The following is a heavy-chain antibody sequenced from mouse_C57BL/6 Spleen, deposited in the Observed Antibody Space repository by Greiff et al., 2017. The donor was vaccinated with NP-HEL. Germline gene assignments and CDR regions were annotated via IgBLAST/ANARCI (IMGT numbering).Heavy chain of an antibody. V-gene: IGHV1-55*01. CDR3: ARSDNGSSYLDD. CDR1: GYTFTSYW. Sequence: QVQLQQPGAELVKPGASVKMSCKASGYTFTSYWITWVKQRPGQGLEWIGDIYPGSGSTNYNEKFKSKATLTVDTSSSTAYKQHSSLTCEDSAVNYCARSDNGSSYLDDWGQGTTLTVSS. D-gene: IGHD1-1*01. J-gene: IGHJ2*01. CDR2: IYPGSGST.